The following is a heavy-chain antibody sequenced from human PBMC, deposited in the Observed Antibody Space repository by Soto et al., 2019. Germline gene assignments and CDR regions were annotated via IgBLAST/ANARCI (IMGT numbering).Heavy chain of an antibody. D-gene: IGHD2-15*01. Sequence: ASVKVSCKASGGTFSSYAISWVRQAPGQGLEWMGGIIPILGIANYAQKFQGRVTITADKSTSTAYMELSSLRSEDTAVYYCARDRIGGADNCYYYGMDVWGQGTPVTVSS. CDR1: GGTFSSYA. CDR2: IIPILGIA. CDR3: ARDRIGGADNCYYYGMDV. J-gene: IGHJ6*02. V-gene: IGHV1-69*10.